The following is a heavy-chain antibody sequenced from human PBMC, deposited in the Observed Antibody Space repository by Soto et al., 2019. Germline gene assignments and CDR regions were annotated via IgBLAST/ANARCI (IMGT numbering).Heavy chain of an antibody. Sequence: SGGSLRLSCAASGVTFSNYAMSGVRKAPGKGLEWVSVISGSGGSTYYADSVKGRFTISRDNSKNTLYLQMNSLRVEDTAVYYCAKPTGNGYYCFDYWGQGTLVTVSS. V-gene: IGHV3-23*01. CDR1: GVTFSNYA. J-gene: IGHJ4*02. CDR3: AKPTGNGYYCFDY. CDR2: ISGSGGST. D-gene: IGHD2-2*03.